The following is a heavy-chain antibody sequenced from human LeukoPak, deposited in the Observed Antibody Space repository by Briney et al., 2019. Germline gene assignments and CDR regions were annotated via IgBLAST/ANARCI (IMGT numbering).Heavy chain of an antibody. CDR2: ISGSGGST. J-gene: IGHJ4*02. D-gene: IGHD1-26*01. CDR1: GFTFSNYA. V-gene: IGHV3-23*01. Sequence: PGGSLRLSCAASGFTFSNYAMSWVRQAPGRGLEWVSTISGSGGSTYYADSVKGRFTISRDDSKNTLYLQMDSLRAEDTAIYYCAKDVPDIVGVPMFDSWGQGTLVTVSS. CDR3: AKDVPDIVGVPMFDS.